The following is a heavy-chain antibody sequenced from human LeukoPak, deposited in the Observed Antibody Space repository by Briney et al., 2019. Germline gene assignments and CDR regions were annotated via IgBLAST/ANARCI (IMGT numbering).Heavy chain of an antibody. Sequence: GGSLRLSCAASGFAFLSYAMSWVREAPGRGRVGGSATSGSGGSTYYADSVEGRFTISRDNSKHTLYLQMNSLRAEDTAVYYCAKDRGFQVVTADYWGQGTLVTVSS. CDR2: TSGSGGST. CDR3: AKDRGFQVVTADY. CDR1: GFAFLSYA. V-gene: IGHV3-23*01. J-gene: IGHJ4*02. D-gene: IGHD2-21*02.